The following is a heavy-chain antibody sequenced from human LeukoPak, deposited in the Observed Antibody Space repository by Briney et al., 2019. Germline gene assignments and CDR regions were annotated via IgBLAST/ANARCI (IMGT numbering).Heavy chain of an antibody. J-gene: IGHJ4*02. V-gene: IGHV3-20*04. CDR3: ARDYYGSGSYYNPAY. Sequence: GGSLRLSCAASGFTVSSNYMSWVRQAPGKGLEWVSGINWNGGSTGYADSVKGRFTISRDNAKNSLYLQMNSLRAEDTALYYCARDYYGSGSYYNPAYWGQGTLDTVSS. CDR2: INWNGGST. D-gene: IGHD3-10*01. CDR1: GFTVSSNY.